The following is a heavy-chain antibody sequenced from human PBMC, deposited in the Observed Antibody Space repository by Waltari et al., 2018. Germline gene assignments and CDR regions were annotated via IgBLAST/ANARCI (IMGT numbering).Heavy chain of an antibody. CDR2: IWYDGSNK. V-gene: IGHV3-33*01. CDR3: ARVNADDAFDI. J-gene: IGHJ3*02. Sequence: QVQLVESGGGVVQPGRSLRLSCAASGFTFSSSGMHWVRQAPGKGLEWVAVIWYDGSNKYYADSVKGRFTISRDNSKNTLYLQMNSLRAEDTAVYYCARVNADDAFDIWGQGTMVTVSS. CDR1: GFTFSSSG. D-gene: IGHD2-2*01.